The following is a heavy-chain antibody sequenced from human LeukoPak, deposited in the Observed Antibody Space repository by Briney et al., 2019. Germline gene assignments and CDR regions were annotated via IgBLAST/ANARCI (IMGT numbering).Heavy chain of an antibody. V-gene: IGHV4-39*01. J-gene: IGHJ3*02. D-gene: IGHD3-9*01. CDR1: GGSISSSSYY. CDR3: AVVSRYFDWLSTPVAFDI. Sequence: PSETLSLTCTVSGGSISSSSYYWGWIRQPPGKGLEWIGSIYYSGSTYYNPSLKSRVTISVDTSKNQFSLKLSSVTAADTAVYYCAVVSRYFDWLSTPVAFDIWGQGTMVTVSS. CDR2: IYYSGST.